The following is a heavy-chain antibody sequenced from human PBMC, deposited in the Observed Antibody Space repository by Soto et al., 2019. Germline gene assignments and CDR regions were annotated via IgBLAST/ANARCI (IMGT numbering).Heavy chain of an antibody. V-gene: IGHV1-18*01. Sequence: QVQLVQSGAEVKKPGASVKVSCKASGYTFTSYGISWVRQAPGQGLEWMGWISAYNGNTNYAQKLQGRVTMTTDTTTSTAYMELRRLRSDDTAVYYCARGSYDFWSGYPIRFDPWGQGTLVTVSS. J-gene: IGHJ5*02. CDR2: ISAYNGNT. CDR1: GYTFTSYG. D-gene: IGHD3-3*01. CDR3: ARGSYDFWSGYPIRFDP.